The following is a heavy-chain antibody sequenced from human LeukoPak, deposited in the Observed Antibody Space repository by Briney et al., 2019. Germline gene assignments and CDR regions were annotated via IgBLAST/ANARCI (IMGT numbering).Heavy chain of an antibody. Sequence: GASVKVSCKASGGTFSSYAISWVRQAPGQGLEWMGGTIPIFGTANYAQKFQGRVTITADKSTSTAYMELSSLRSEDTAVYYCARGAYYDFWSGRYYYYYMDVWGKGTTVTVSS. D-gene: IGHD3-3*01. CDR1: GGTFSSYA. J-gene: IGHJ6*03. V-gene: IGHV1-69*06. CDR2: TIPIFGTA. CDR3: ARGAYYDFWSGRYYYYYMDV.